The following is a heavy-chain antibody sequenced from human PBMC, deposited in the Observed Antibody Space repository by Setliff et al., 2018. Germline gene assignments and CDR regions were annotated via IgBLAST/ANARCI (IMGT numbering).Heavy chain of an antibody. V-gene: IGHV4-59*01. CDR2: IYYRGTT. CDR1: GGFIRDYY. CDR3: AAVGIDAGGGWFDP. J-gene: IGHJ5*02. D-gene: IGHD1-26*01. Sequence: SETLSLTCTVSGGFIRDYYWNWIRQSSGKGLEWIGYIYYRGTTNYNSSLKSRVTISIDMSKNQFSLKLSSATAADTAVYFCAAVGIDAGGGWFDPWGHGIPVTVSS.